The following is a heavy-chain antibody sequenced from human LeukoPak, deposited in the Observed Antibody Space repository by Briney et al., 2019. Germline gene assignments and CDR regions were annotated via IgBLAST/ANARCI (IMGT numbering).Heavy chain of an antibody. CDR1: GFTFSSYA. D-gene: IGHD2-21*01. CDR3: AKALVGMSFDC. J-gene: IGHJ4*02. Sequence: GGSLRLSCAASGFTFSSYAMSWVRQAPGKGLEWVSAISGSGVSTYFADSVKGRFTISRDKSKNTLYLQMNSLRVEDTAVYYCAKALVGMSFDCWGQGTLVTVSS. V-gene: IGHV3-23*01. CDR2: ISGSGVST.